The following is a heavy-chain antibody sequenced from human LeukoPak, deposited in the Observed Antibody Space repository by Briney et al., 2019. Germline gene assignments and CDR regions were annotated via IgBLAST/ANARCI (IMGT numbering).Heavy chain of an antibody. CDR3: ARVVGGNYYGGLDY. CDR2: INWNGDST. D-gene: IGHD1-26*01. Sequence: GGSLRLSCSASGFTFDDYGMSWVRQVPGKGLEWVSGINWNGDSTSHADSVKGRFTISRDNAKNSLHLQMNSLRAEDTAFYYSARVVGGNYYGGLDYWGQGALVTVSS. V-gene: IGHV3-20*04. CDR1: GFTFDDYG. J-gene: IGHJ4*02.